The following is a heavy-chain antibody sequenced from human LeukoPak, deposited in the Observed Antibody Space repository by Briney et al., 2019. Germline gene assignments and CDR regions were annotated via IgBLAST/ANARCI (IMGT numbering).Heavy chain of an antibody. CDR3: AREDYGDYSQSFDS. D-gene: IGHD4-17*01. CDR2: IYYSGST. Sequence: SQTLSLTCTVSGGSISSDDYYWSWIRQPPGKGLEWIGYIYYSGSTYYNPSLKSRVTISVDTSKNQFSLKLSSVTAADTAVYYCAREDYGDYSQSFDSWGQGTLVTVSS. CDR1: GGSISSDDYY. J-gene: IGHJ4*02. V-gene: IGHV4-30-4*01.